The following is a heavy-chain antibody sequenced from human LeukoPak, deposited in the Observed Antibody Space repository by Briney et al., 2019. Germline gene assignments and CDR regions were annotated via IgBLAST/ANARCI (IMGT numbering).Heavy chain of an antibody. D-gene: IGHD2-15*01. CDR3: ARIFCSGEICYDYFYF. Sequence: PGGSLRLSCVASGFTFSSYAMSWVRQAPGRRLEWVSSMSAGGTTTYDADSVRGRFIISRDYSENTLFLHMDNLRAEDTARYFRARIFCSGEICYDYFYFLGQGTLVTVSS. CDR2: MSAGGTTT. CDR1: GFTFSSYA. J-gene: IGHJ4*02. V-gene: IGHV3-23*01.